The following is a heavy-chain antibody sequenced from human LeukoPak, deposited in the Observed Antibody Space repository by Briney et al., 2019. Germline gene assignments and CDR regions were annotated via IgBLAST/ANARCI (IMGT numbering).Heavy chain of an antibody. CDR3: ARDTDSSSWSPFFDY. J-gene: IGHJ4*02. CDR1: GFTFSTYA. V-gene: IGHV3-64*01. CDR2: ISSNGGST. D-gene: IGHD6-13*01. Sequence: PGGSLRLSCAASGFTFSTYAMHWVRQAPGKGLEYISSISSNGGSTYYANSVKGRFTISRDNSKNTLYLQMGSLRTEDMAVYYCARDTDSSSWSPFFDYWGQGTLVTVSS.